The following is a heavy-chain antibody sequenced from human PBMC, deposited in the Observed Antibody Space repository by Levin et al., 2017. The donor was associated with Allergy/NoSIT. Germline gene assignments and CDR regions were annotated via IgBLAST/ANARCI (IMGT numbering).Heavy chain of an antibody. V-gene: IGHV3-30*18. CDR3: AKEYDYGDYVVDY. J-gene: IGHJ4*02. CDR1: GFTFSRYG. Sequence: GESLKISCAASGFTFSRYGMHWVRQAPGKGLEWVAVISYDGNNKYYVDSVKGRFIISRDQSKKTLYLQMNSLRTEDTAVYYCAKEYDYGDYVVDYWGQGTLVTVSS. D-gene: IGHD4-17*01. CDR2: ISYDGNNK.